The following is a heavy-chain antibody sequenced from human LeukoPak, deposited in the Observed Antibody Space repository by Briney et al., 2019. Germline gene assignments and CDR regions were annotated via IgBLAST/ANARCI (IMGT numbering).Heavy chain of an antibody. CDR3: DASDF. Sequence: GGSPRLSCAASGFTFATYAMGWVRQSPGKGLEWVSTISETGGGTHYANSVRGRFTISRDNSKNTLYLQMNNLRAEDTAIYYCDASDFWGQGTLVTVSS. CDR1: GFTFATYA. CDR2: ISETGGGT. J-gene: IGHJ4*02. V-gene: IGHV3-23*01.